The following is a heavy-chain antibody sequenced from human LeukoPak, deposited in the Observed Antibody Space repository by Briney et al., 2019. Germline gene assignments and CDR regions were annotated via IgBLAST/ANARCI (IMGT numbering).Heavy chain of an antibody. CDR2: VYYGGST. V-gene: IGHV4-59*08. Sequence: PSETLSLTCTVSGGSISSYYWSWIRQPPGKGLEWVGYVYYGGSTDYNPSLKSPVTISLDTSKNQFSLKLSSVTAADTAVYYCARPVARTGWNFDCWGQGTLVTVSS. CDR3: ARPVARTGWNFDC. J-gene: IGHJ4*02. CDR1: GGSISSYY. D-gene: IGHD1-14*01.